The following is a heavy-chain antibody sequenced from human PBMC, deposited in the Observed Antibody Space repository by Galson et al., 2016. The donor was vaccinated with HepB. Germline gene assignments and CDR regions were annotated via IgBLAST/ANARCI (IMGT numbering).Heavy chain of an antibody. CDR3: ASDVDDYHFYGLDV. Sequence: SLRLSCAASGFTFSEHYMSWVRQAPGKGLEWISYISGRSRYTNYADSGKGRFTISRDNAKNLVHLQMNSLRADDTAVYYCASDVDDYHFYGLDVWGQGTTVSVSS. D-gene: IGHD4/OR15-4a*01. J-gene: IGHJ6*02. CDR1: GFTFSEHY. V-gene: IGHV3-11*06. CDR2: ISGRSRYT.